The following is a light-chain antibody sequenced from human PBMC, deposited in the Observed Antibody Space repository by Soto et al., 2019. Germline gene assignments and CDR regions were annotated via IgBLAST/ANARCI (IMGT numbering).Light chain of an antibody. CDR1: SSDIGAFNY. CDR2: GVA. V-gene: IGLV2-14*01. Sequence: QSALTQPASVSGSPGQSVTISCTGTSSDIGAFNYVSWYQHHPGKAPILMIYGVANRPSGVSNRFSGSKSGNTASLTISGLQAEDEASYYCSSYTVTTTLVVFGGGTKLTVL. CDR3: SSYTVTTTLVV. J-gene: IGLJ2*01.